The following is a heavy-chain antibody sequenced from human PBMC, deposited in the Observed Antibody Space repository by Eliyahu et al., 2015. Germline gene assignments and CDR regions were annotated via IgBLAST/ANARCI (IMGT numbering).Heavy chain of an antibody. J-gene: IGHJ4*02. CDR2: ISYDGSNK. Sequence: QVQLVESGGGVVQPGRSLRLSCAASGFTFSSYAMHWVRQAPGKGLEWVAVISYDGSNKYYADSVKGRFTISRDNSKNTLYLQMNSLRAEDTAVYYCAKDWDVGAVVVAANPDYWGQGTLVTVSS. V-gene: IGHV3-30*18. CDR1: GFTFSSYA. CDR3: AKDWDVGAVVVAANPDY. D-gene: IGHD2-15*01.